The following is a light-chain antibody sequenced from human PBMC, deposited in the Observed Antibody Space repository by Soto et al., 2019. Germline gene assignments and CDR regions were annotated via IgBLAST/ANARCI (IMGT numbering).Light chain of an antibody. J-gene: IGKJ1*01. V-gene: IGKV3-20*01. Sequence: EIVLTQSPGTLSLFAGERATLSCRATQSISSNYLAWYQQKPGQAPRLLIYIASRRDTGIPDRFSGSGSGTDFTLTISSLEPEDSALYYCQQYGTSPWTFGQGTKVEIK. CDR1: QSISSNY. CDR3: QQYGTSPWT. CDR2: IAS.